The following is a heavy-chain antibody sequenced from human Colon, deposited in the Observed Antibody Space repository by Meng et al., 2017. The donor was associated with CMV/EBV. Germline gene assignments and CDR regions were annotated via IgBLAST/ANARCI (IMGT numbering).Heavy chain of an antibody. CDR1: GFTFRNYA. CDR2: IYAGGRKT. Sequence: GESLKISCAGSGFTFRNYAMSWVRQAPGKGLEWVAVIYAGGRKTYYADSVKGRFNISRDDSKNMLYMQMKSLRVQDTAVYYCAKGSLEWLYYGMDVWGQGTTVTVSS. CDR3: AKGSLEWLYYGMDV. D-gene: IGHD3-3*01. V-gene: IGHV3-23*03. J-gene: IGHJ6*02.